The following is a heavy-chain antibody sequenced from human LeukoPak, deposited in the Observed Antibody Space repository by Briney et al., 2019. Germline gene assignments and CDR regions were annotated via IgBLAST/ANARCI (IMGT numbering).Heavy chain of an antibody. J-gene: IGHJ4*02. D-gene: IGHD1-26*01. CDR3: ARARGYFYPIVVFDY. CDR1: GYTFTGYY. CDR2: INPNSGDT. V-gene: IGHV1-2*02. Sequence: GASVKVSCKASGYTFTGYYMHWVRQAPGQGLEWMGWINPNSGDTNYAQKFQGRVTMTRDTSITTAYMEMSRLRSDDTAVYFCARARGYFYPIVVFDYWGQGTLVTVSS.